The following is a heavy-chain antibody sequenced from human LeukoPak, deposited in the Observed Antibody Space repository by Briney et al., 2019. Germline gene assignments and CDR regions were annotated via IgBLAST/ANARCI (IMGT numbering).Heavy chain of an antibody. CDR3: AKDADTATIIYWYFDL. Sequence: GGSLRLSCTAPGFTLSSFWMHWVRPAPGKGLEWGAVISDDGSNTYYADSVTSRSTFSRDNSKNTLYLQLNSLRAEDTAVYYCAKDADTATIIYWYFDLWGRGTLVTVSS. J-gene: IGHJ2*01. CDR1: GFTLSSFW. D-gene: IGHD5-18*01. V-gene: IGHV3-30*18. CDR2: ISDDGSNT.